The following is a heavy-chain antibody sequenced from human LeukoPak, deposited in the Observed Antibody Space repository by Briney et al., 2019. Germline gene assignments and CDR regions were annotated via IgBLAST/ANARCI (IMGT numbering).Heavy chain of an antibody. D-gene: IGHD4-11*01. J-gene: IGHJ3*02. CDR2: ISSSGSTI. CDR1: GFTFSSYE. CDR3: ASTGDAFDI. V-gene: IGHV3-48*03. Sequence: GGSLRLSCAASGFTFSSYEMNWVRQAPGKGLEWVSYISSSGSTIYYADSVKGRFTISRDNAKNSLYLQMNSLRAEGTAVYYCASTGDAFDIWGQGTMVTVSS.